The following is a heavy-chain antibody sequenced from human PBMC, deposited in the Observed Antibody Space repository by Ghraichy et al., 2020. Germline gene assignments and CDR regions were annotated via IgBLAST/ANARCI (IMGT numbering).Heavy chain of an antibody. J-gene: IGHJ6*02. Sequence: SETLSLTCAVYGGSFSGYYWSWIRQPPGKGLEWIGEINHSGSTNYNPSLKSRVTISVDTSKNQFSLKLSSVTAADTAVYYCARGSRGVVPAASKRVWSYYYGMDVWGQGTTVTVSS. CDR3: ARGSRGVVPAASKRVWSYYYGMDV. D-gene: IGHD2-2*01. CDR1: GGSFSGYY. CDR2: INHSGST. V-gene: IGHV4-34*01.